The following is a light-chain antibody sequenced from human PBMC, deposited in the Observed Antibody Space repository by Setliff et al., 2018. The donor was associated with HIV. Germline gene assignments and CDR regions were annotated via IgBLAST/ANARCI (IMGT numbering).Light chain of an antibody. CDR1: SSDVGGYNY. V-gene: IGLV2-14*01. CDR2: DVS. J-gene: IGLJ1*01. Sequence: QSALTQPASVSGSPGQSITISCTGTSSDVGGYNYVSWYQQHPGKAPKLMIYDVSKRSSGVSNRFSGSKSGNTASLTISGLQAEDEADYYCSSYTGSSTPHVFGTGTRSPS. CDR3: SSYTGSSTPHV.